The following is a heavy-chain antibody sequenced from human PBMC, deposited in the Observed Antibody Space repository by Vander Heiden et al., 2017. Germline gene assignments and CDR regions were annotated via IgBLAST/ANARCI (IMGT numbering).Heavy chain of an antibody. CDR2: ISSSSSII. V-gene: IGHV3-48*01. Sequence: EVQLVESGGGMVQPGGSLRLSCAASDFTFSAFSMNWVRQAPGKGLEWVSYISSSSSIIYYADSVKGRFTISRDNAKNSLYLQMNSLRAEDTAVYYCARDGNTFPYYFDFWGQGTLVTVSS. CDR1: DFTFSAFS. D-gene: IGHD2-15*01. J-gene: IGHJ4*02. CDR3: ARDGNTFPYYFDF.